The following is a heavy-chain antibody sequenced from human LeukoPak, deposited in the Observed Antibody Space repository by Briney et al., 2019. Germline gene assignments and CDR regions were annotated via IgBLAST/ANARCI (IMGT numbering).Heavy chain of an antibody. Sequence: ASVKVSCKASGYTFTGYYMHWVRQAPGQGLAWMGWINPNSGGTNYAQKFQGRVTMTRDTSISTAYMELSRLRSDDTAVYYCARARKLLWFRELGPNWFDPWGQGTLVTVSS. CDR3: ARARKLLWFRELGPNWFDP. J-gene: IGHJ5*02. V-gene: IGHV1-2*02. CDR1: GYTFTGYY. CDR2: INPNSGGT. D-gene: IGHD3-10*01.